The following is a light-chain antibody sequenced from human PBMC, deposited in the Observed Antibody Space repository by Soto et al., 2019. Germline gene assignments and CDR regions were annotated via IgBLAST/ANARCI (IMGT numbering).Light chain of an antibody. Sequence: DIQMTQSPYSLSSSVRDRVTITCRASRSISDWLAWYQQKPGKAPELLIFDASNLKSGVASRFSGSGSGTEVTLTISRLQPDDVATYYCLQYSSHSWTFGQGTKVDIK. CDR1: RSISDW. J-gene: IGKJ1*01. CDR2: DAS. CDR3: LQYSSHSWT. V-gene: IGKV1-5*01.